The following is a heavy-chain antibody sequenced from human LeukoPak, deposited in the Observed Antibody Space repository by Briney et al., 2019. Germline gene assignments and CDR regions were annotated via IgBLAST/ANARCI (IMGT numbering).Heavy chain of an antibody. V-gene: IGHV4-59*01. J-gene: IGHJ4*02. CDR1: GGSISSYY. D-gene: IGHD1-26*01. CDR2: IYYSGST. CDR3: ARGSGSYYERVDY. Sequence: PSETLSLTCTVSGGSISSYYWSWIRQPPGKGLEWIGYIYYSGSTNYNPSLKSRVTISADTSKNQFSLKLSSVTAADTAVYYCARGSGSYYERVDYWGQGTLVTVSS.